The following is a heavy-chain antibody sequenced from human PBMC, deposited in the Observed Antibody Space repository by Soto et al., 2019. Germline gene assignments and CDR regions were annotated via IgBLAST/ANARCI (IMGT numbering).Heavy chain of an antibody. J-gene: IGHJ6*02. D-gene: IGHD6-13*01. V-gene: IGHV3-30*18. Sequence: QVQLVESGGGVVQPGRSLRLSCAASGFTFRSYDMHWVRQAPGKGLEWMGVISFDGIKKYYADSVKGRFTISRDSSKNKLYLQMNSLRAEDTAVNYCAKPIVAAGYYGMDVWGHGITVTVSS. CDR2: ISFDGIKK. CDR1: GFTFRSYD. CDR3: AKPIVAAGYYGMDV.